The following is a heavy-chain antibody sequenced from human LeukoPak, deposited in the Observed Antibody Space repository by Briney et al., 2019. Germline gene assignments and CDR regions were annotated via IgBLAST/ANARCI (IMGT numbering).Heavy chain of an antibody. CDR2: IRSKAYGGTT. V-gene: IGHV3-49*04. CDR3: TGDRFGELSDGDAFDI. Sequence: PGGSLRLSCAASGFTFSSYAMSWVRQAPGKGLEWVGFIRSKAYGGTTEYAASVKGRFTISRDDSKSIAYLQMNSLKTEDTAVYYCTGDRFGELSDGDAFDIWGQGTMVTVSS. J-gene: IGHJ3*02. D-gene: IGHD3-10*01. CDR1: GFTFSSYA.